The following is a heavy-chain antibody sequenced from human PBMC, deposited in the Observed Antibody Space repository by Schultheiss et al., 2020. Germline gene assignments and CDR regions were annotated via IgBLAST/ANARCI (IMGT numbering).Heavy chain of an antibody. V-gene: IGHV3-7*01. J-gene: IGHJ3*02. D-gene: IGHD1-1*01. Sequence: GGSLRLSCAASGFTFNNYRMSWVRQAPGKGLEWVANIKQDGSEKYYVDSVKGRFTISRDNAKNSLYLQMNSLRAEDTAVYYCARDRDDVNAFDIWGQGTMVTVSS. CDR2: IKQDGSEK. CDR3: ARDRDDVNAFDI. CDR1: GFTFNNYR.